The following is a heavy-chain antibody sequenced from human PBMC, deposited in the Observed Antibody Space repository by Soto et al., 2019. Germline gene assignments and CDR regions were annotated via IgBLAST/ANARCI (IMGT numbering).Heavy chain of an antibody. D-gene: IGHD5-12*01. CDR1: GGSISSGGYY. V-gene: IGHV4-31*03. J-gene: IGHJ4*02. CDR3: AREEMATITRFDY. CDR2: IYYSGST. Sequence: SETLSLTCTVSGGSISSGGYYWSWIRQHPGKGLEWIGYIYYSGSTYYNPSLKSRVTISVDTSKNQFSLKLSSVTAADTAVYYCAREEMATITRFDYWGQGTLVTVSS.